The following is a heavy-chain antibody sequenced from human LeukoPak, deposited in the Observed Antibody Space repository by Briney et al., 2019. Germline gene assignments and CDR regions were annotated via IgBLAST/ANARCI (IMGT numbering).Heavy chain of an antibody. CDR3: ARGRREMATIIN. V-gene: IGHV4-34*01. D-gene: IGHD5-24*01. J-gene: IGHJ4*02. Sequence: KPSETLSLTCAVYGGSFSGYYWSWIRQPPGKGLEWIGEINHSGSTNYNPSLKSRVTMSVDTSKNQFSLKLSSVTAADTAVYYCARGRREMATIINWGQGTLVTVSS. CDR2: INHSGST. CDR1: GGSFSGYY.